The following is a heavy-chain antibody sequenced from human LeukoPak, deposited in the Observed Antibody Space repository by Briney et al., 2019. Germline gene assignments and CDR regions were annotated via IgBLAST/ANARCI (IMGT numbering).Heavy chain of an antibody. D-gene: IGHD3-10*01. CDR3: ARAMVRGVIPY. CDR1: GFTFSSYA. J-gene: IGHJ4*02. V-gene: IGHV3-30*04. Sequence: GGSLRLSCAASGFTFSSYAMSWVRQAPGKGLEWLAVSNDGTIQYYADSVKGRFTISRDNSRNITNLQTDSLRPEDTALYYCARAMVRGVIPYWGQGTLVTVSS. CDR2: SNDGTIQ.